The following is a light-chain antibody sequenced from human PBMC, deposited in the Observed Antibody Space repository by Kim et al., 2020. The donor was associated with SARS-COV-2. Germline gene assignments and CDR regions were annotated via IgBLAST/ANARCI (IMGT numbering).Light chain of an antibody. CDR3: QQYGSSQYT. CDR1: QSVTSSY. CDR2: GAS. Sequence: EIVLTQSPGTLSLSPGERATLSCRAGQSVTSSYLAWYQQKPDQAPRLLIYGASSRATGIPDRFSGSGSGTDFTLTISRLEPEDFAVYYCQQYGSSQYTFGQGTKLEIK. V-gene: IGKV3-20*01. J-gene: IGKJ2*01.